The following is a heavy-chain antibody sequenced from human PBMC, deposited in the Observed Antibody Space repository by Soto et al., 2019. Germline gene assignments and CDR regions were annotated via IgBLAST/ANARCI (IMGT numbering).Heavy chain of an antibody. Sequence: QVQLVQSGAEVKKPGASVKVSCKASGYNFISYEINWVRQATGQGLEWMGWMNPNSGNTGYAQKFQGRVTMTRNTSISTAYVELSSLRSEDTAVYFCARAAAGFAYWGQGTVVTVSS. V-gene: IGHV1-8*01. CDR2: MNPNSGNT. D-gene: IGHD6-13*01. CDR1: GYNFISYE. CDR3: ARAAAGFAY. J-gene: IGHJ4*02.